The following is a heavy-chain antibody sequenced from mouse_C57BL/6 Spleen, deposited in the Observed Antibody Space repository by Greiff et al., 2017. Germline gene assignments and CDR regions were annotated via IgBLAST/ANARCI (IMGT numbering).Heavy chain of an antibody. D-gene: IGHD1-1*01. V-gene: IGHV7-3*01. CDR1: GFTFTDYY. Sequence: EVQVVESGGGLVQPGGSLGLSCAASGFTFTDYYMSWVRQPPGTALEWLGFIRNKANGYTTEYSASVKGRFTISRDNSQSILYLQMNALRAEDSATYYCARSLLFPINYAMDYWGQGTSVTVSS. J-gene: IGHJ4*01. CDR3: ARSLLFPINYAMDY. CDR2: IRNKANGYTT.